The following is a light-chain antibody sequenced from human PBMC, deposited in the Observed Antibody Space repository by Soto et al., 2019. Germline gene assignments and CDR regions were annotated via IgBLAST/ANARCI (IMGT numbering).Light chain of an antibody. V-gene: IGLV3-21*04. CDR3: QVWDTGSDHLV. CDR2: YDN. J-gene: IGLJ2*01. CDR1: NIGSKS. Sequence: SYELTQPPSVAVAPGETASITYGGNNIGSKSVHWYQQKPGQAPVLVIYYDNDRPSGIPERFSGSNSGNTATLTISRVEAGDEADYYCQVWDTGSDHLVFGGGTKLTVL.